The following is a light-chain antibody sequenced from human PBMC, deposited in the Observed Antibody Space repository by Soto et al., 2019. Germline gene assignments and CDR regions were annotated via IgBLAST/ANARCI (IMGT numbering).Light chain of an antibody. V-gene: IGLV2-14*01. CDR2: AVS. CDR1: SSDVGGYNY. CDR3: NSYTSSNTLV. J-gene: IGLJ1*01. Sequence: QSVLTQPASVSGSPGQSITISCTGTSSDVGGYNYVSWYQQHPGKAPKTMIYAVSNRPSGVSYRFSGSKSGNTASLTISGLQAEDEADYYCNSYTSSNTLVFGTGTKFTVL.